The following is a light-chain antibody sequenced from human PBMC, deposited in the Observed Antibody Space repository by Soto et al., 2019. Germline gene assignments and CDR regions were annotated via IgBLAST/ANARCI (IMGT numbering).Light chain of an antibody. V-gene: IGLV2-8*01. CDR3: SSYAGSNNWV. J-gene: IGLJ3*02. CDR2: EVS. CDR1: SNDVGGSKF. Sequence: QSVLTQPPSASGSPGQSVTISCTGSSNDVGGSKFVSWYQQYPGKAPKVMIYEVSKRPSGVPDRFSGSKSGNTASLTVSGLQADDEADYYCSSYAGSNNWVFGGGTKLTVL.